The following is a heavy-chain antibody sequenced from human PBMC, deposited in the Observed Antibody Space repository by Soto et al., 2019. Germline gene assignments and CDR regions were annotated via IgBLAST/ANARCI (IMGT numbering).Heavy chain of an antibody. V-gene: IGHV3-9*01. Sequence: VQVVASGGDLVQPGRSLRLSCAVSGFRFEQYVMHWVRQAPGKGLECVSTVSPTGDTVAYADSVEGRFTVSRDNAKNSLYLQMNSLKGDDTAFDYCLKDAPNGSIDDWGQGTLVTVSS. CDR2: VSPTGDTV. CDR3: LKDAPNGSIDD. D-gene: IGHD3-10*01. CDR1: GFRFEQYV. J-gene: IGHJ4*02.